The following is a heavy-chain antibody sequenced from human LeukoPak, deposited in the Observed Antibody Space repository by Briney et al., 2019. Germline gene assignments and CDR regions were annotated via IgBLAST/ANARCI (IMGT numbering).Heavy chain of an antibody. D-gene: IGHD4-17*01. CDR3: ARDSNGDYGFDY. Sequence: SVKVSCKASGGTFSSYAISWVRQAPGQGLEWMGGIVPIFGTANYAQKFQGRVTITTDESTSTAYMELSSLRSEDTAVYYCARDSNGDYGFDYWGQGTLVTVSS. V-gene: IGHV1-69*05. CDR1: GGTFSSYA. J-gene: IGHJ4*02. CDR2: IVPIFGTA.